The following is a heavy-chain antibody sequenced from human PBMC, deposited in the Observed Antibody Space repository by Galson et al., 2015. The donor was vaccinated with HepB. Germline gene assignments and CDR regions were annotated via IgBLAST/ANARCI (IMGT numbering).Heavy chain of an antibody. CDR1: GFTFSNNW. V-gene: IGHV3-74*01. CDR2: MNSDGSNT. CDR3: VREAYVAFDI. D-gene: IGHD3-16*01. Sequence: SLRLSCAASGFTFSNNWMGWVRQGPGKGLVWVSRMNSDGSNTNSADSVKGRFTISRDNAKNTLYLQMNSLRAEDTAVYYCVREAYVAFDIWGQGTMVIVSS. J-gene: IGHJ3*02.